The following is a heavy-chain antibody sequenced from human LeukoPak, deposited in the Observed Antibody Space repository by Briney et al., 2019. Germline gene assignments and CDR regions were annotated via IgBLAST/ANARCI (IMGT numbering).Heavy chain of an antibody. CDR3: ARVLWNGDYPRFDY. V-gene: IGHV3-53*01. CDR2: IYSGGST. Sequence: GGSLRLSCAASGFTVSSNYMNWVRQAPGKGLEWVSIIYSGGSTYYADSVKGRFTISRDNSKNTLYLQMNSLRAEDTAVYYCARVLWNGDYPRFDYWGQGTLVTVSS. D-gene: IGHD4-17*01. J-gene: IGHJ4*02. CDR1: GFTVSSNY.